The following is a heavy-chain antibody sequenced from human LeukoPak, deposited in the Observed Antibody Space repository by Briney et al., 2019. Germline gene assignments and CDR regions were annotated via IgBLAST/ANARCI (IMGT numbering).Heavy chain of an antibody. CDR3: ARDGDSHYYFDY. CDR2: FYSGGTT. V-gene: IGHV3-53*01. D-gene: IGHD2-21*02. CDR1: GFSVTSNQ. Sequence: PGGSLRLSCVDSGFSVTSNQMNWVRQAPGKGLEWASIFYSGGTTHYADSVRGRFTISRDSSENTLYLQMDSLRAEDTAVYYCARDGDSHYYFDYWGQGTLVTVSS. J-gene: IGHJ4*02.